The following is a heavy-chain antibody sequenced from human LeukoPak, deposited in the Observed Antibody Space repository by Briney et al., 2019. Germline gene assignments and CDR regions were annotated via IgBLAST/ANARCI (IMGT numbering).Heavy chain of an antibody. CDR2: ISFSGNT. J-gene: IGHJ4*02. Sequence: SETLSLTCTVSGGSISSSSYYWGWIRQPPGRGLEWIGSISFSGNTSYNPSLKSRVTISIDTSKNQFSLKLNSVTAADTAVYYCATDREWGMHYWGQGTLVTVSS. CDR3: ATDREWGMHY. V-gene: IGHV4-39*07. D-gene: IGHD2-8*01. CDR1: GGSISSSSYY.